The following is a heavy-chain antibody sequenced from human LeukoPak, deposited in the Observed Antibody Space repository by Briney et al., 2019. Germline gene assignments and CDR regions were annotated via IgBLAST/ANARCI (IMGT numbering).Heavy chain of an antibody. CDR3: TRDSATVTTPYFDY. CDR2: INLNNGDT. CDR1: GYTFTGYY. V-gene: IGHV1-2*04. D-gene: IGHD4-17*01. J-gene: IGHJ4*02. Sequence: GASVKVSCKASGYTFTGYYMHWVRQAPGQGLEWMGWINLNNGDTNYAQNFQGWVTMTRDTSISTAYMELSRLRSDDTAVYYCTRDSATVTTPYFDYWGQGTLVTVSS.